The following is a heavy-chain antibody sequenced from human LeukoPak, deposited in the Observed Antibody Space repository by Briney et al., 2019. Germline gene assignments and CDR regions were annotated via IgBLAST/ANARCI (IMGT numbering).Heavy chain of an antibody. V-gene: IGHV3-23*01. CDR1: GFAFKNYA. CDR3: AKGTTDYGSGYGMDV. D-gene: IGHD3-10*01. J-gene: IGHJ6*04. CDR2: ISGISTGGGST. Sequence: GGSLRLSFAPSGFAFKNYAMNWVRQAPGKGRESFPAISGISTGGGSTFYADSVKGRLTISRDNSNNMSYLQMNSLRAEDTAVYYCAKGTTDYGSGYGMDVWGKGTTVTVSS.